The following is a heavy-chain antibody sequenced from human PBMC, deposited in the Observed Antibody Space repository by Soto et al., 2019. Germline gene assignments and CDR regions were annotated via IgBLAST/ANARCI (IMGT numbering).Heavy chain of an antibody. J-gene: IGHJ4*02. Sequence: ASVKVSCKASGYTFTSYGISWVRQAPGQGLEWMGWISAYNGNTNYAQKFQGRVTMTRDTSTTTVYMELSSLRSEDTAVYYCARDVRGGSLTMVRGVIINPSDYWGQGTLVTVS. D-gene: IGHD3-10*01. CDR2: ISAYNGNT. CDR1: GYTFTSYG. V-gene: IGHV1-18*01. CDR3: ARDVRGGSLTMVRGVIINPSDY.